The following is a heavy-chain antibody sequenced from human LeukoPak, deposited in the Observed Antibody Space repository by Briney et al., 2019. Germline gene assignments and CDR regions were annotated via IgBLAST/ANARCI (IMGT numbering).Heavy chain of an antibody. D-gene: IGHD2-8*01. CDR3: SRDWRNGGFHP. Sequence: GGSLRLSCEASGFIFSNFYMAWIRQAPGMGLEWLSYISGSADRIVYADSVKGRFTGSRDNAKNTLFLQMNSLGAEDTAVYYCSRDWRNGGFHPWGQGTLVTVSS. CDR1: GFIFSNFY. CDR2: ISGSADRI. J-gene: IGHJ5*02. V-gene: IGHV3-11*01.